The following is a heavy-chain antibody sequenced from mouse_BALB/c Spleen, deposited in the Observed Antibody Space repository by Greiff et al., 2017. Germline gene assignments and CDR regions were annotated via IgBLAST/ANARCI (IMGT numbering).Heavy chain of an antibody. D-gene: IGHD2-1*01. V-gene: IGHV2-9*02. Sequence: VQLQESGPGLVAPSQSLSITCTVSGFSLTSYGVHWVRQPPGKGLEWLGVIWAGGSTNYNSALMSRLSISKDNSKSQVFLKMNSLQTDDTAMYYCARERGNYDAMDYWGQGTSVTVSS. CDR1: GFSLTSYG. CDR2: IWAGGST. CDR3: ARERGNYDAMDY. J-gene: IGHJ4*01.